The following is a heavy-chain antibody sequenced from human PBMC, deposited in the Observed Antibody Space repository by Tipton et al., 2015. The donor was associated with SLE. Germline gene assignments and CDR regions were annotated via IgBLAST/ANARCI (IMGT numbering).Heavy chain of an antibody. Sequence: PSLTCTVSGGSISSGGYYWTWIRQLPGKGLEWIGYIYYSGSTYYSASLRSRVTISLDRSKNHFSLTLNSVTAADTAVYYCAKTTVYSNDWPYFDHWGQGTLVTVSS. CDR2: IYYSGST. CDR1: GGSISSGGYY. D-gene: IGHD6-19*01. CDR3: AKTTVYSNDWPYFDH. V-gene: IGHV4-31*03. J-gene: IGHJ4*02.